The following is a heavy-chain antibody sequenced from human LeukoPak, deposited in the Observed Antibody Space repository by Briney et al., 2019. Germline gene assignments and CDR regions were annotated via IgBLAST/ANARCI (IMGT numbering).Heavy chain of an antibody. CDR3: ARAGGYADAFDI. CDR2: IYYSGST. D-gene: IGHD1-1*01. CDR1: GGSISSYY. J-gene: IGHJ3*02. Sequence: PSETLSLTCTVSGGSISSYYWSWIRQPPGKGLEWIGYIYYSGSTNYNPSLKSRVTTSVDTSKNQFSLKLSSVTAADTAVYYCARAGGYADAFDIWGQGTMVTVSS. V-gene: IGHV4-59*01.